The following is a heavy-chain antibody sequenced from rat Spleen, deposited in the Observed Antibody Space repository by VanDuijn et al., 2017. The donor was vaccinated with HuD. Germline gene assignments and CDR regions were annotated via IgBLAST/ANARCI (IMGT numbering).Heavy chain of an antibody. Sequence: EVQLVESDGGLVQPGRSLKLSCAASGFTFNDYYMAWVRQAPTKGLEWVATINYDGSSTNYRDSVKGRFNISRDYAKSTLYLQMDSLKSEDTATYYCARSVFDYWGQGVMVTVSS. J-gene: IGHJ2*01. CDR3: ARSVFDY. CDR2: INYDGSST. CDR1: GFTFNDYY. V-gene: IGHV5-7*01.